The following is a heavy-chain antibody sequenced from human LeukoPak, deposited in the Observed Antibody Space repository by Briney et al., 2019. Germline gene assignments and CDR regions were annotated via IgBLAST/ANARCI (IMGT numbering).Heavy chain of an antibody. V-gene: IGHV3-23*01. J-gene: IGHJ5*02. CDR2: IGGRGGST. CDR1: GFRFSDFT. CDR3: GKEGGA. Sequence: GGSLRLSCAASGFRFSDFTMTWVRQAPGKGPEWVSAIGGRGGSTYYADSLGGRFTIFRDSSKDMLYLQMNSLKVEDTATYYCGKEGGAWGQGTKVTVSS. D-gene: IGHD3-16*01.